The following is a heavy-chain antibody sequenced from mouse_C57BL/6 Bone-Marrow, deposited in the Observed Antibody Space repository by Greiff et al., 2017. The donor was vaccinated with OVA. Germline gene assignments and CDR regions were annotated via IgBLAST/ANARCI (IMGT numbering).Heavy chain of an antibody. CDR2: IDPSDSYT. D-gene: IGHD1-1*01. V-gene: IGHV1-69*01. CDR1: GYTFTSYW. Sequence: QVQLQQPGAELVMPGASVKLSCKASGYTFTSYWMHWVKQRPGQGLEWIGEIDPSDSYTNYNQKFKGKSTLTVDKSSSTAYMQLSSLTSEDSAVYYCARSGGSGVGYWGQGPTLTVSS. J-gene: IGHJ2*01. CDR3: ARSGGSGVGY.